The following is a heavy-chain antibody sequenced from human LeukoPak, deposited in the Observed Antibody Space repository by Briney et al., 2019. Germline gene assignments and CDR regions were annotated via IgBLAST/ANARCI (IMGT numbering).Heavy chain of an antibody. V-gene: IGHV4-4*07. CDR1: GGSVSSYY. CDR2: IYTSGST. J-gene: IGHJ6*03. Sequence: SETLSLTCTVSGGSVSSYYWSWIRQPAGKGLEWIGRIYTSGSTNYNPSLKSRVTISVDTSKNQFSLKLSSVTAAGTAVYYCARELSYSSGWLESYYYNYYYMDVWGKGTTVTVSS. CDR3: ARELSYSSGWLESYYYNYYYMDV. D-gene: IGHD6-19*01.